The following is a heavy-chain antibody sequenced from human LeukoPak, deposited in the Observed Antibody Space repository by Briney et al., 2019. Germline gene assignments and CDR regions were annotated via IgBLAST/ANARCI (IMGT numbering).Heavy chain of an antibody. CDR2: IDTYSGKT. J-gene: IGHJ5*02. D-gene: IGHD6-13*01. V-gene: IGHV1-18*01. Sequence: ASVKVSCKASGYTYTTDGTSWVRQAPGQGLEWMGWIDTYSGKTNYAQKFQGRVTMTSDTSTSTAYMELRSLRSDDTAVYYCARDRGIADADSFDPWGQGTLVTVSS. CDR1: GYTYTTDG. CDR3: ARDRGIADADSFDP.